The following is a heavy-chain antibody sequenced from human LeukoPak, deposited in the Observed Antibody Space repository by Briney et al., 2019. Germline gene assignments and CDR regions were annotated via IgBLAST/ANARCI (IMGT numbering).Heavy chain of an antibody. V-gene: IGHV4-4*09. CDR3: ARHGSIRSPLGP. Sequence: MASETLSLTCTVSGGSISSYYWSWIRQPPGKGLEWIGYIYASGSTSYNPSLKSRVTLSVDTSKNQFSLKLSSVTATDTAEYYCARHGSIRSPLGPWGQGTLVTVSS. D-gene: IGHD3-10*01. J-gene: IGHJ5*02. CDR2: IYASGST. CDR1: GGSISSYY.